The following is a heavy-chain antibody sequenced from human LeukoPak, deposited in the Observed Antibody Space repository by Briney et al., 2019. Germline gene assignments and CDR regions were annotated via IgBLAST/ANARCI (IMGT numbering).Heavy chain of an antibody. CDR1: GYTFTSYG. J-gene: IGHJ6*02. CDR2: ISAYNGNT. V-gene: IGHV1-18*01. CDR3: ARVSGYYYYYYGMDV. Sequence: ASVKVSCKASGYTFTSYGISWVRQAPEQGLEWMGWISAYNGNTNYAQKLQGRVTMTTDTSTSTAYMELRSLRSDDTAVYYCARVSGYYYYYYGMDVWGQGTTVTVSS.